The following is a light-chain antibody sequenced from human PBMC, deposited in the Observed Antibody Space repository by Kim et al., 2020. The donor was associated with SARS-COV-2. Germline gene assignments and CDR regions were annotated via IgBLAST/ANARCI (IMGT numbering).Light chain of an antibody. CDR1: QSVTNNF. Sequence: EIVLTQSPGTLSLSPGERATLSCRASQSVTNNFLAWYHHKPGQAPRLLIYGASNRAAGIPDRFSGSGSGTDFTFTISSLEPEDFAVYYCQQFAGSPWTFGQGTKVEIK. CDR3: QQFAGSPWT. CDR2: GAS. J-gene: IGKJ1*01. V-gene: IGKV3-20*01.